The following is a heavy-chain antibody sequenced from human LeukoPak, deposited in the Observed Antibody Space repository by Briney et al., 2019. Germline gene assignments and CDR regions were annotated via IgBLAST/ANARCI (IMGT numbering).Heavy chain of an antibody. D-gene: IGHD3-22*01. J-gene: IGHJ3*02. CDR2: ISSSSSTI. CDR3: ARGYYYDSSGYYPGAFDI. CDR1: GFTFSSYG. Sequence: GGSLRLSCAASGFTFSSYGMHWVRQAPGKGLEWVSYISSSSSTIYYADSVKGRFTISRDNAKNSLYLQMNSLRAEDTAVNYCARGYYYDSSGYYPGAFDIWGQGTMVTVSS. V-gene: IGHV3-48*04.